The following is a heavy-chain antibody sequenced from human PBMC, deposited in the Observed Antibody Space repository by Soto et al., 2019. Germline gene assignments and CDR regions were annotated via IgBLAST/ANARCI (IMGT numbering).Heavy chain of an antibody. CDR3: VRYDRINMKPYSPEGFHI. J-gene: IGHJ3*02. V-gene: IGHV4-39*01. CDR2: VYYGGAIFYSGNI. CDR1: GDSISSSNSH. Sequence: SETLSLTCTVSGDSISSSNSHWGWTRQPPGKGLEYIGSVYYGGAIFYSGNIYYNPSLKSRVTISVDTSKNQFSLRLSSVAAADTGVYYCVRYDRINMKPYSPEGFHIWGQGTMVTVSS. D-gene: IGHD3-3*02.